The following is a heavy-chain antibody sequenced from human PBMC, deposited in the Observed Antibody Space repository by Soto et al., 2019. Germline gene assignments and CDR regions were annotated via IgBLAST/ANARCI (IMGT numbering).Heavy chain of an antibody. CDR2: IIPIFGKA. J-gene: IGHJ4*02. CDR1: GGNFRNYA. Sequence: ASVKVSCKASGGNFRNYAFSWVRQAPGQGLEWMGGIIPIFGKANYEQRFQGRLTITADESTSTAYMELNSLRSEDTAVYFCARDLYINWYYPLDSWGQGTLVTVSS. CDR3: ARDLYINWYYPLDS. D-gene: IGHD1-7*01. V-gene: IGHV1-69*13.